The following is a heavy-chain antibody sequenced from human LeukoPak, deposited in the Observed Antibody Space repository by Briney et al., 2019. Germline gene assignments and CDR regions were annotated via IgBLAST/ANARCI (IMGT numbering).Heavy chain of an antibody. D-gene: IGHD3-10*01. CDR1: GFTFSSYS. CDR3: ARGGRYYGSGFDY. V-gene: IGHV3-21*01. J-gene: IGHJ4*02. CDR2: ISSSSSYI. Sequence: GGSLRLSCAASGFTFSSYSMNWVRQAPGKGLEWVSSISSSSSYIYYADSVKGRFTISRDNAKNSLYLQMNSLRAEDTATYYCARGGRYYGSGFDYWGQGTLVTVSS.